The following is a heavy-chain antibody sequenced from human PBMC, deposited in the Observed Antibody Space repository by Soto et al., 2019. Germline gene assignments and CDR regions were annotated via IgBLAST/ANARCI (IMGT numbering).Heavy chain of an antibody. CDR2: IIHSEST. Sequence: PSETLSLTCAVNGGSFSGYYWTCIRQPPGRGLEWIEEIIHSESTNYNPSLKSRVTISVDTSKNQFSLKLTSVTAADTAVYYCARGMTTVTTIDYWGQGTLVTVS. J-gene: IGHJ4*02. CDR3: ARGMTTVTTIDY. D-gene: IGHD4-4*01. V-gene: IGHV4-34*01. CDR1: GGSFSGYY.